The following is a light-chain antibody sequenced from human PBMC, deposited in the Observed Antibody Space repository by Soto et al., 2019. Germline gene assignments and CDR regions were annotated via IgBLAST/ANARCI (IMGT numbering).Light chain of an antibody. J-gene: IGKJ1*01. CDR1: QSVDTTF. Sequence: EIVLTQSPGSLSLSPGQRATLSCRASQSVDTTFFAWYQKKPGQAPRLLIHGASKRATGIPDRFSGSGSGTDFTLIISRLEPEDLAVYYCQQYMSSVTFGQGTKVEIK. V-gene: IGKV3-20*01. CDR3: QQYMSSVT. CDR2: GAS.